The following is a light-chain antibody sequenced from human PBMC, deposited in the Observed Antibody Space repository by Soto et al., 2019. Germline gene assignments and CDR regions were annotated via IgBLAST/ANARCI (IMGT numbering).Light chain of an antibody. V-gene: IGKV1-33*01. CDR1: QHISTY. CDR2: DAS. Sequence: DIQMTQSPSSLSASVGDRVTITCQASQHISTYLNWFQQKPGEAPELLIYDASNVVPVVPSRFSGSGSRTDSTITISLLQDEDVAKYYCQQYDYLPPTFGPGTKVDIK. J-gene: IGKJ3*01. CDR3: QQYDYLPPT.